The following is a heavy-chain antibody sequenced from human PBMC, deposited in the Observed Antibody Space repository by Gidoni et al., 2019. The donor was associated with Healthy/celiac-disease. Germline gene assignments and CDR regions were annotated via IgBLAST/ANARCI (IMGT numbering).Heavy chain of an antibody. J-gene: IGHJ4*02. D-gene: IGHD6-19*01. Sequence: QVQLQQSGPGLVKPSQTPPLTCPISGARVSSNSAAWNWIRQFPSRGLEWPGRTYYRSKWYNDYAVSVKSRITTNPDTSKNQFSLQLNSVTPEDTAVYYCARVIQGVAGTAHYFDYWGQGTLVTVSS. CDR1: GARVSSNSAA. CDR2: TYYRSKWYN. CDR3: ARVIQGVAGTAHYFDY. V-gene: IGHV6-1*01.